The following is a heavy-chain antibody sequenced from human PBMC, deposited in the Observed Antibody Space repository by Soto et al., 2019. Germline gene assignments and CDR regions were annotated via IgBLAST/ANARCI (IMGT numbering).Heavy chain of an antibody. D-gene: IGHD5-12*01. CDR2: LGRSGGAT. V-gene: IGHV3-23*01. CDR1: GFTLTSCA. CDR3: AKGEMATIRNSFDP. Sequence: GGSLRLSCAASGFTLTSCAMSWVRQTPGKGLEWVSALGRSGGATYYADSVKGRFTISRDTSTNTLYLQMTNLRADDTAIYYCAKGEMATIRNSFDPWGQGTLVTVSS. J-gene: IGHJ5*02.